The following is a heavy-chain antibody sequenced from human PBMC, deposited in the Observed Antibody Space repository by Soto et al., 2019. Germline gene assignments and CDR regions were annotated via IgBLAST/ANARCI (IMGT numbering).Heavy chain of an antibody. CDR3: ARQGDYGDYDY. CDR1: GGSISSSSYY. Sequence: SETLSLTCTVSGGSISSSSYYWGWIRQPPGKGLEWIGSIYYSGSTYYNPSLKSRVTISVDTSKNQFSLKLSSVTAADTAVYYCARQGDYGDYDYWGQGTLVTVSS. J-gene: IGHJ4*02. CDR2: IYYSGST. D-gene: IGHD4-17*01. V-gene: IGHV4-39*01.